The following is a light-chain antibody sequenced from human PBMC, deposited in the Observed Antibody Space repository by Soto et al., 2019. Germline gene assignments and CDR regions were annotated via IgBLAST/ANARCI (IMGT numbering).Light chain of an antibody. CDR1: HSDFGGYNY. CDR2: EVN. Sequence: QSALTQPPSASGSPGQSVTISCTGAHSDFGGYNYVSWYQQHPGKAPKLMIFEVNKQPSGVPDRFSGSKFGNTASLTVSGLQAEDEADYYCSSYAGSNNVVFGGGTKLTVL. J-gene: IGLJ2*01. V-gene: IGLV2-8*01. CDR3: SSYAGSNNVV.